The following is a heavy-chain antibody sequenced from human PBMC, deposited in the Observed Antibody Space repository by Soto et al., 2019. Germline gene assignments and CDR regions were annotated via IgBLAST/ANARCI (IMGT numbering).Heavy chain of an antibody. V-gene: IGHV3-48*03. CDR1: GFTFGSYE. Sequence: EVQLVESGGGLVQPGGSLRLSCAASGFTFGSYEMNWVRQAPGKGLEWVSYISTTGSAIYYADSVKGRFTISRDKAEKALFLQMNSLRAEDTAVYYCGTDSYCTKTHCSSGGMDVWGRGTTVTVSS. J-gene: IGHJ6*02. D-gene: IGHD2-8*01. CDR3: GTDSYCTKTHCSSGGMDV. CDR2: ISTTGSAI.